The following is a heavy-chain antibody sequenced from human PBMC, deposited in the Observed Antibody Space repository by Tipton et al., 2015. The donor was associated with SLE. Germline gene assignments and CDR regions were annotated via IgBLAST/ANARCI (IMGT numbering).Heavy chain of an antibody. CDR2: IVPVFGTE. J-gene: IGHJ4*02. D-gene: IGHD2/OR15-2a*01. CDR3: ANLNPGHCTTFRCSYYFDY. CDR1: GDSVTNFA. Sequence: QVQLVQSGAEVKKPGSSVKVSCKASGDSVTNFALTWLRQVPGQGPEYMGGIVPVFGTENYAQKFEGRVKIFKDESPNTVYMEMSGLRSEDTAVYYCANLNPGHCTTFRCSYYFDYWGLGTLITVSS. V-gene: IGHV1-69*01.